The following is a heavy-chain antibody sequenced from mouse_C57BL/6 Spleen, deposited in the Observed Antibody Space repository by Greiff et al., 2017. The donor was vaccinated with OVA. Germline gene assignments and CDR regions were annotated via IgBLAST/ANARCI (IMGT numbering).Heavy chain of an antibody. J-gene: IGHJ3*01. Sequence: QVNVKQSGAALVRPGASVTLSCKASGYTFTDYEMHWVKQTPVHGLEWIGAIDPETGGTAYNQKFKGKAILTADKSSSTAYMELRSLTSEDSAVYYCTKFAYWGQGTLVTVSA. V-gene: IGHV1-15*01. CDR3: TKFAY. CDR1: GYTFTDYE. CDR2: IDPETGGT.